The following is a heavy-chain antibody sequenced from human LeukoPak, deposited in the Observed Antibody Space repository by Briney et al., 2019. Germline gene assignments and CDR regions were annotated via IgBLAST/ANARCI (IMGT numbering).Heavy chain of an antibody. CDR2: IIPILGIA. J-gene: IGHJ3*02. V-gene: IGHV1-69*04. D-gene: IGHD3-10*01. CDR3: ARASQDYYGSGSYYRGGDAFDI. Sequence: SVKVSCKTSGGTFLNYAISWVRQAAGQGLEWMGRIIPILGIANYAQKFQARVTLTADKSTRTAYMELSSLRSDDTAVYYCARASQDYYGSGSYYRGGDAFDIWGQGTMVTVSS. CDR1: GGTFLNYA.